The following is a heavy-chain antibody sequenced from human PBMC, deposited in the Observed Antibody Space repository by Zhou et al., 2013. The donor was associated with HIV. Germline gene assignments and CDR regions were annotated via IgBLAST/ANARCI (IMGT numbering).Heavy chain of an antibody. Sequence: QAQLVQSGAEVKKPGSSVKVSCEASGGTFRSYGITWVRQAPGQGLEWMGGIIAIFEKPTYAQNFQGRLTITMDESTSTAYMELSSLTSDDTAVYYCARENYHFWSGYYRGGWFDPWGQGTLVTVSS. J-gene: IGHJ5*02. CDR2: IIAIFEKP. CDR3: ARENYHFWSGYYRGGWFDP. V-gene: IGHV1-69*05. D-gene: IGHD3-3*01. CDR1: GGTFRSYG.